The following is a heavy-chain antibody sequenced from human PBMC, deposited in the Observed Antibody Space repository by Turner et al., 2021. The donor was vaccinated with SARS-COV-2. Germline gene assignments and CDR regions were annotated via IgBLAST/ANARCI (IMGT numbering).Heavy chain of an antibody. D-gene: IGHD1-26*01. CDR1: GFTFRNSA. CDR2: ISSSGGVT. J-gene: IGHJ4*02. V-gene: IGHV3-23*01. Sequence: EVQLLESGGDLVQPGGSLRLSCAASGFTFRNSAMSWVRQTPGKGLEWVSGISSSGGVTYYADSVKGRFTISRDNSKNTLHLQMNSLRAGDTAIYDCANLGSYFFDYWGQGALVTVSS. CDR3: ANLGSYFFDY.